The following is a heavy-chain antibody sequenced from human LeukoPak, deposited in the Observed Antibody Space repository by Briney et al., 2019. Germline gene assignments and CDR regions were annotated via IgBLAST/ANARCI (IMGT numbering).Heavy chain of an antibody. J-gene: IGHJ6*02. CDR1: GYTFTSYY. Sequence: ASVKVSCKASGYTFTSYYMHWVRQAPGQRLEWMGWINAGNGNTKYSQKFQGRVTITRDTSASTAYMELSSLRSEDTAVYYCARSSCSGGSCSLYYYYGMDVWGQGTTVTVSS. CDR3: ARSSCSGGSCSLYYYYGMDV. D-gene: IGHD2-15*01. V-gene: IGHV1-3*01. CDR2: INAGNGNT.